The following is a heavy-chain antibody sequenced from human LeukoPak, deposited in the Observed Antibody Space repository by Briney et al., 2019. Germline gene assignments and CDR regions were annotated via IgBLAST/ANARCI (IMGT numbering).Heavy chain of an antibody. V-gene: IGHV1-18*01. J-gene: IGHJ4*02. D-gene: IGHD2-2*01. Sequence: EASVKVSCKASGYTFTSYGISWVRQAPGQGLEWMGWISAYNGNSNYAQKLQGRVTMTTDTSTSTAYMELRSLRSDDTAVYYCGYCSSTSCYGVDYWGQGTLVTVSS. CDR2: ISAYNGNS. CDR1: GYTFTSYG. CDR3: GYCSSTSCYGVDY.